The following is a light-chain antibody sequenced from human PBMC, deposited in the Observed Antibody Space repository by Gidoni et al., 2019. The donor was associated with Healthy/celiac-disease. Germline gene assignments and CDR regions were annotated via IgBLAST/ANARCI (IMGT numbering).Light chain of an antibody. Sequence: DIGMTQSPDSLPLSLADRPTINSKSSTTFLYISNNNNYLAWYQQKTGQPPKLLIYWTSTRESGVPDRLSGSGSGTDFTLTISSLQAEDVAVYYCQQYYSTPFTFGPGTKVDIK. V-gene: IGKV4-1*01. CDR1: TTFLYISNNNNY. CDR3: QQYYSTPFT. J-gene: IGKJ3*01. CDR2: WTS.